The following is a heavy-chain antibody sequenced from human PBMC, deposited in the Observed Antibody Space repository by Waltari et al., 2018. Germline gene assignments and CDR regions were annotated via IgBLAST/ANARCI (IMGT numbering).Heavy chain of an antibody. V-gene: IGHV3-23*01. D-gene: IGHD3-22*01. CDR1: GFNFLSYA. CDR2: ISDSGVIT. CDR3: ARHLYSIDYLELGN. Sequence: EVHLLESGGGLAQPGGSLRLSCAASGFNFLSYAMSWVRQAPGKGLEWVSGISDSGVITKYADSVKGRFTVSRDNSKNTVFLQLNSLRAEDTAIYYCARHLYSIDYLELGNWGQGTLVTVSS. J-gene: IGHJ4*02.